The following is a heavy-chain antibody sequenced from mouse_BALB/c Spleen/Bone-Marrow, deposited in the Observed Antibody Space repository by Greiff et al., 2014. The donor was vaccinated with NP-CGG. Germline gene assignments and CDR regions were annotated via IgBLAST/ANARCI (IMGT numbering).Heavy chain of an antibody. CDR3: ARGLRHAMDY. J-gene: IGHJ4*01. D-gene: IGHD2-4*01. V-gene: IGHV14-1*02. CDR2: IDPENGNT. CDR1: GFNIKDYC. Sequence: EVQLQQSGAELVRPGALVKLSCKASGFNIKDYCMHWVKQRPEQGLEWIGWIDPENGNTIYDPKFQGKASITADTSSNTAYLQLSSLPSEDTAVYYCARGLRHAMDYWGQGTSVTVSS.